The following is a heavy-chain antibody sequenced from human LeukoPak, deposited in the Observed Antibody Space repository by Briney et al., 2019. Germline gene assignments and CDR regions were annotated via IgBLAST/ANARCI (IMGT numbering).Heavy chain of an antibody. CDR1: GYTXTGYY. Sequence: GASVKVSCKASGYTXTGYYMHWVRQAPGQGLEWMGWINPNSGGTNYAQKFQGRVTMTRDTSISTAYMELSRLRSDDTAVYYCARAAIAPQANWFDPWGQGTLVTVSS. J-gene: IGHJ5*02. CDR2: INPNSGGT. V-gene: IGHV1-2*02. CDR3: ARAAIAPQANWFDP.